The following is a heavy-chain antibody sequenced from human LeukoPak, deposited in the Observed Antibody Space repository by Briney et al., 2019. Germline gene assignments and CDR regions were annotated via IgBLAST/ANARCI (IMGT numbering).Heavy chain of an antibody. CDR2: IYYSGST. Sequence: PSETLSLTCTVSGGSISSYYWSWIRQPPGKGLEWIGYIYYSGSTNYNPSLKSRVTISVDTSKNQFSLKLSSVTAADTAVYYCARGSGYSYGRTFDYWGQGTLVTVSS. V-gene: IGHV4-59*01. CDR3: ARGSGYSYGRTFDY. CDR1: GGSISSYY. D-gene: IGHD5-18*01. J-gene: IGHJ4*02.